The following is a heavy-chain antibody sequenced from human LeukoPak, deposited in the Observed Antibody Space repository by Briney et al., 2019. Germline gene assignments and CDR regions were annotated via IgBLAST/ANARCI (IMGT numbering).Heavy chain of an antibody. CDR3: AREGYCSSTSCYKGAPDY. CDR1: SGSISSGGYY. V-gene: IGHV4-39*07. J-gene: IGHJ4*02. D-gene: IGHD2-2*01. CDR2: INHSGST. Sequence: PSETLSLTCTVSSGSISSGGYYWSWIRQPPGKGLEWIGEINHSGSTNYNPSLKSRVTISVDTSKNQFSLKLSSVTAADTAVYYCAREGYCSSTSCYKGAPDYWGQGTLVTVSS.